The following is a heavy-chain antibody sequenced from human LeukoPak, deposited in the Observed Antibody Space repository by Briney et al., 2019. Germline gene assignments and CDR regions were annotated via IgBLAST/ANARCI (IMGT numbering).Heavy chain of an antibody. J-gene: IGHJ3*02. Sequence: SETLSLTCTVSGGSITRSYWSWVRQPPGKGLDWIGCIHSSGTTNYNPSLESRVTLSLDTSENQFSLKVSSVTAAETAVYYCARHLTVTGYGNDAFDIWGQGTMVAVSS. D-gene: IGHD3-9*01. V-gene: IGHV4-59*08. CDR3: ARHLTVTGYGNDAFDI. CDR1: GGSITRSY. CDR2: IHSSGTT.